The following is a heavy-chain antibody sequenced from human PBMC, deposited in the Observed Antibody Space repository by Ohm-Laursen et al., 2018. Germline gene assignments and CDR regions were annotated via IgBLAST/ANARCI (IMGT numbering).Heavy chain of an antibody. CDR1: GFTFSSYA. CDR2: IKQDGSEK. CDR3: AKDRGSGLYYYYGMDV. Sequence: SLRLSCTASGFTFSSYAMNWVRQAPGKGLEWVANIKQDGSEKYYVDSVKGRFTISRDNAKNSLYLQMNSLRAEDTAVYYCAKDRGSGLYYYYGMDVWGQGTTVTVSS. J-gene: IGHJ6*02. V-gene: IGHV3-7*01. D-gene: IGHD6-19*01.